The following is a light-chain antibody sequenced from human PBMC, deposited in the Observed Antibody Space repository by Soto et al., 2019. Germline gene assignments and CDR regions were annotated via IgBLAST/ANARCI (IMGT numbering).Light chain of an antibody. CDR1: QSISGN. CDR2: GAS. Sequence: EIVMTQSPATLSVPPGERATLSCRASQSISGNLAWYQQKPGQAPRLLMYGASTRATGIPATFSGSGSGTEFTLPISSLQSEDFAVYYCQQYNNWPPITFGGGTKVEIK. V-gene: IGKV3-15*01. CDR3: QQYNNWPPIT. J-gene: IGKJ4*01.